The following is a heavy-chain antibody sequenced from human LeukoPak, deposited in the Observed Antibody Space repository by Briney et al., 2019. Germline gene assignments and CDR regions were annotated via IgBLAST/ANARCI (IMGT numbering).Heavy chain of an antibody. V-gene: IGHV3-21*06. CDR2: IDSSGGYM. Sequence: GGSLRLSCAASGFQFSNYWMTWVRQAPGKGLEWVSSIDSSGGYMFYADSVKGRFIISRDNAKDSLYLQMNSLRVEDTAVYYCLRGDRRDYWGQGTLVTVSS. CDR1: GFQFSNYW. CDR3: LRGDRRDY. J-gene: IGHJ4*02.